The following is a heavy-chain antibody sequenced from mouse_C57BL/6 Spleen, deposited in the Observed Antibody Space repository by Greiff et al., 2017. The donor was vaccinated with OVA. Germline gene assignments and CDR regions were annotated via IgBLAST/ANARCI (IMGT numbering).Heavy chain of an antibody. J-gene: IGHJ1*03. CDR3: ARGGVTGRWYCDV. D-gene: IGHD2-1*01. CDR1: GYAFSSYW. V-gene: IGHV1-80*01. CDR2: IYPGDGDT. Sequence: QVQLKQSGAELVKPGASVKISCKASGYAFSSYWMNWVKQRPGKGLEWIGQIYPGDGDTNYNGKFKGKATLTADKSSSTAYMQLSSLTSEDSAVYFYARGGVTGRWYCDVWGTGTTVTVSS.